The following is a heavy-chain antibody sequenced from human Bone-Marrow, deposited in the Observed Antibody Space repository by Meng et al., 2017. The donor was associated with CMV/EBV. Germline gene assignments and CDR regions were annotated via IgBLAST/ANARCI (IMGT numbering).Heavy chain of an antibody. V-gene: IGHV3-53*01. CDR2: IYSGGST. CDR3: ARGGQSGIVVVPAALKFDY. J-gene: IGHJ4*02. CDR1: GFTVSSNY. Sequence: GESLKISCAASGFTVSSNYMSWVRQAPGKGLEWVSVIYSGGSTYYADSVKGRFTISRDNSKNTLYLQMNSLRAEDTAVYYCARGGQSGIVVVPAALKFDYWGQGTLVNVSS. D-gene: IGHD2-2*01.